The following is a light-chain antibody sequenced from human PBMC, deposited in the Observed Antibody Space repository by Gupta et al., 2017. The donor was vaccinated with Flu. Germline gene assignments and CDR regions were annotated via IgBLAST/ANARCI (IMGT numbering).Light chain of an antibody. V-gene: IGLV1-44*01. Sequence: HSVLPHPASASGTPGQRVTNSWFCSASNIGSNTVNWYQQFPGTAPTLLMYGNKHRPSGVPDRFSGAKSGTSAYRAIDGLQSEDEAEYYCAAWDDSLYGWVFGGGTKLTVL. CDR3: AAWDDSLYGWV. CDR2: GNK. J-gene: IGLJ3*02. CDR1: ASNIGSNT.